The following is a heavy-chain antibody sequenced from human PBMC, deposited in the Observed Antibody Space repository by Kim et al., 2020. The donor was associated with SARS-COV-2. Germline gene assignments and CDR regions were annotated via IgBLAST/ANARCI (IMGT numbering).Heavy chain of an antibody. Sequence: YYNPSHKSRVTISVDTSKNQFSLKLSSVTAADTAVYYCASLDSSSWIFDYWGQGTLVTVSS. V-gene: IGHV4-39*01. D-gene: IGHD6-13*01. CDR3: ASLDSSSWIFDY. J-gene: IGHJ4*02.